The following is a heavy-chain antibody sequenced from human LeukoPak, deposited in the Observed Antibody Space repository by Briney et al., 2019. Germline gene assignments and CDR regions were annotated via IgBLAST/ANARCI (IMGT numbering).Heavy chain of an antibody. V-gene: IGHV3-21*01. CDR1: GFTFSSYS. CDR3: AREYYGSGRYFGY. J-gene: IGHJ4*02. CDR2: ISSSSSYI. D-gene: IGHD3-10*01. Sequence: GGSLRLSCAASGFTFSSYSMNWVRQAPGKGLEWVSSISSSSSYIYYADSVKGRFTISRDNAKNSLYLQMNSLRAEDTAVYYCAREYYGSGRYFGYWGQGTLVTVSS.